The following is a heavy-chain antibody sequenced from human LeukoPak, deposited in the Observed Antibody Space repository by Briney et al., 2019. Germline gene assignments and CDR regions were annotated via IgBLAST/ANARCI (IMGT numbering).Heavy chain of an antibody. V-gene: IGHV4-4*07. CDR1: GGSISSYY. CDR3: ARDLRAEDNWNFDY. J-gene: IGHJ4*02. CDR2: IYTSGST. D-gene: IGHD1-20*01. Sequence: PSETLSLTCTVSGGSISSYYWSWIRQPAGKGLEWIGRIYTSGSTNYNPSLKSRVTMSVDTSKNQFSLKLSSVTAADTAVYYCARDLRAEDNWNFDYWGQGTLVTVSS.